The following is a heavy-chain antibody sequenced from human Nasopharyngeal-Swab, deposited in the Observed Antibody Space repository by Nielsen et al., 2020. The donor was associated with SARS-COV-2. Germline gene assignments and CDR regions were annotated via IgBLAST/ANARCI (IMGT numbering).Heavy chain of an antibody. D-gene: IGHD3-10*01. CDR2: IYSGGST. Sequence: VRQAPGKGLEWVSVIYSGGSTYYADSVKGRFTTSRDNSNNTLFLQLNSLRAEDAALYYCAKGVTMVRGFVNYFYYYTMDVWGQGTTVTVSS. V-gene: IGHV3-53*01. CDR3: AKGVTMVRGFVNYFYYYTMDV. J-gene: IGHJ6*02.